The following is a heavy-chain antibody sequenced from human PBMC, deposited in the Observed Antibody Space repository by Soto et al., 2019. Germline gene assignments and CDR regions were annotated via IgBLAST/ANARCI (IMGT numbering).Heavy chain of an antibody. CDR3: ATETSSRGWPKLRNRFDP. V-gene: IGHV3-23*01. Sequence: EVQLLESGGGLVQPGGSLRLSCAASGFTFTTYAMAWVRQAPGKGLEWVSGISGSGGSTYYADSVKGRFTISRDNSKKTLYLQMNSLRVEDTAVYYCATETSSRGWPKLRNRFDPWGQGTLVTVSS. CDR2: ISGSGGST. CDR1: GFTFTTYA. J-gene: IGHJ5*02. D-gene: IGHD6-25*01.